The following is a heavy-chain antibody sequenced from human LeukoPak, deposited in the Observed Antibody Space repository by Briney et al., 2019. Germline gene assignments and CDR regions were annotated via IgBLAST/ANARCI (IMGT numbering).Heavy chain of an antibody. J-gene: IGHJ5*01. CDR3: ARVDRGPGFGS. Sequence: PSETLSLTCAVYGGSFSGYYWSWIRQPPGKGLEWIGEINHSGSTNYNPSLKSRVTISVDTSKNLFSLKLSSVTAADTAVYYCARVDRGPGFGSWGQGTLVTVSS. CDR1: GGSFSGYY. D-gene: IGHD2-2*03. V-gene: IGHV4-34*01. CDR2: INHSGST.